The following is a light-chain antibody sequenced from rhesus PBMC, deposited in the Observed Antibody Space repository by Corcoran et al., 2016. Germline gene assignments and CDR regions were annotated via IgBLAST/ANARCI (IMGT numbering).Light chain of an antibody. V-gene: IGLV2-23*01. CDR3: SSYAGIKTFYI. CDR2: YVD. CDR1: SSDIGHYDY. J-gene: IGLJ1*01. Sequence: AALTPPPSVSGSLGQSVTISCTGTSSDIGHYDYVSWYQQHPGKAPKLMVYYVDKRPSGVSDRFSGSKSGSSASLTISGLQAEDEAEYYCSSYAGIKTFYIFGAGTRLIVL.